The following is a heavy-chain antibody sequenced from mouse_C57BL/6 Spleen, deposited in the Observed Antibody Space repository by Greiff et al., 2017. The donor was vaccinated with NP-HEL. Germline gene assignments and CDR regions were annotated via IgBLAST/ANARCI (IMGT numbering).Heavy chain of an antibody. CDR3: ARSSIYDGYYYFDY. V-gene: IGHV5-16*01. CDR1: GFTFSDYY. Sequence: DVKLVESEGGLVQPGSSMKLSCTASGFTFSDYYMAWVRQVPEKGLEWVANINYDGSSTYYLDSLKSRFIISRDNAKNILYLQMSRLKSEDTATYYCARSSIYDGYYYFDYWGQGTTLTVSS. J-gene: IGHJ2*01. D-gene: IGHD2-3*01. CDR2: INYDGSST.